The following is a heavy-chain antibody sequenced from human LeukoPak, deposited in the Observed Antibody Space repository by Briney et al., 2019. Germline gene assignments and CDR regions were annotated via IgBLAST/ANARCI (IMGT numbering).Heavy chain of an antibody. CDR1: GGSLNTPNYY. J-gene: IGHJ4*02. V-gene: IGHV4-39*07. Sequence: PSETLSLPCTVSGGSLNTPNYYWGWIRQTPGTGLEWVGNIFYSGGTYYSPSLTSRVTISLDTSRNQFSLKLSSATAADTAVYYCARVTGYMIEDYFDYWGQGTLVTVSS. CDR3: ARVTGYMIEDYFDY. D-gene: IGHD3-22*01. CDR2: IFYSGGT.